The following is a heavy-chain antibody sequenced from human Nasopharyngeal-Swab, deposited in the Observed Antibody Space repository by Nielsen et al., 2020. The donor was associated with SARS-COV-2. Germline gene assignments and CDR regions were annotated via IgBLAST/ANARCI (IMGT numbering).Heavy chain of an antibody. CDR1: GFTFSSYS. Sequence: LSLTCAASGFTFSSYSMNWVRQAPGKGLEWVSSISSSSSYIYYADSVKGRFTISRDNAKNSLYLQMNSLRAEDTAVYYCARDPYYYGSGSSGYWGQGTLVTVSS. V-gene: IGHV3-21*01. J-gene: IGHJ4*02. D-gene: IGHD3-10*01. CDR2: ISSSSSYI. CDR3: ARDPYYYGSGSSGY.